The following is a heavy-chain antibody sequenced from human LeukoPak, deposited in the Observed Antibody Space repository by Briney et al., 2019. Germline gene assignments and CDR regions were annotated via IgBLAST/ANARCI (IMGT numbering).Heavy chain of an antibody. V-gene: IGHV4-39*07. Sequence: SETLSLTCTVSGGSISSTTYYWGWIRQPPGKGLEWIGGLYYSGSTYYNPSLKSRVTISVDTSKNQFSLKLSSVTAADTAVYYCARGNYDFYWFDPWGQGTLVTVSS. CDR1: GGSISSTTYY. D-gene: IGHD3-3*01. CDR3: ARGNYDFYWFDP. J-gene: IGHJ5*02. CDR2: LYYSGST.